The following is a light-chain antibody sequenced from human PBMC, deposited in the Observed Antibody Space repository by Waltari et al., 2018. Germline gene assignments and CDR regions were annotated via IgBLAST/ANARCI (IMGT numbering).Light chain of an antibody. V-gene: IGKV3D-20*01. CDR3: QQYDSSPLT. CDR2: DAP. Sequence: EMVLPQSPAPLTLSPGGRATLACGPSQGVSTSYLALHEQKPGLAPRRLIQDAPIRATGIPDRFSCSASGIDFTLTISRLAPEDSAVYVCQQYDSSPLTFGLGTQLESK. J-gene: IGKJ1*01. CDR1: QGVSTSY.